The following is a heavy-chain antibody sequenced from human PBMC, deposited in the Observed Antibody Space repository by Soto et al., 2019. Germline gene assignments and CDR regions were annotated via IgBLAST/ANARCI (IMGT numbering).Heavy chain of an antibody. CDR3: ARAPETPPIFGVVRPYFFDY. Sequence: QVQLQESGPGLVKPSQTLSLTCTVSGASISSGGSYWSWIRQRPGKGLEWIGYIFYSGSFYYTPSLNGRVMISPDTSKTQFSLRLTSVTAADTAVYYCARAPETPPIFGVVRPYFFDYWGQGTLVTVSS. V-gene: IGHV4-31*03. D-gene: IGHD3-3*01. J-gene: IGHJ4*02. CDR2: IFYSGSF. CDR1: GASISSGGSY.